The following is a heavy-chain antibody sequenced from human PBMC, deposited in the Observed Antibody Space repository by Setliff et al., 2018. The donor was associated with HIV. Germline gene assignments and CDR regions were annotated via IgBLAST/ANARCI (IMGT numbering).Heavy chain of an antibody. D-gene: IGHD3-16*02. Sequence: SETLSLTCTVSGGSISSGNYFWSWIRQPAGKGLEWIGHVYSNGTTNFNASLKSRFIISRDTYKNHFSLTLSSVTAADTAVYHCVRGAATRYYDYIWGSYRYSSVLDSWGQGVLVTVSS. J-gene: IGHJ5*01. CDR3: VRGAATRYYDYIWGSYRYSSVLDS. CDR1: GGSISSGNYF. V-gene: IGHV4-61*09. CDR2: VYSNGTT.